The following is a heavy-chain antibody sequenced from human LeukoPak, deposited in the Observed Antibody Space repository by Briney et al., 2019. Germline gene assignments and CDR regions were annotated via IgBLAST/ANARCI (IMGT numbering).Heavy chain of an antibody. J-gene: IGHJ3*02. CDR3: GGGTGYAFDI. Sequence: SETLSLTCAVYGGSFSGYYWSWIRQPPGKGLEWIGEINHRGSTNYNPSLKSRVTISVDRSKNQFSLRLNSVTAADTAVYYCGGGTGYAFDIWGQGTMVTVSS. D-gene: IGHD3/OR15-3a*01. CDR2: INHRGST. V-gene: IGHV4-34*01. CDR1: GGSFSGYY.